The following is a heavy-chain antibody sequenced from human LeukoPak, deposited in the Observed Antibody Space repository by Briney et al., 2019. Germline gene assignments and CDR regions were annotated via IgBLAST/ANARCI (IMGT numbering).Heavy chain of an antibody. V-gene: IGHV1-69*04. CDR3: ARGHGYGDHPDYYYYYGMDV. CDR1: GGTFSSYA. J-gene: IGHJ6*02. Sequence: SVKVSCKASGGTFSSYAISWVRQAPGQGLEWMGRIIPILGIANYAQKFQGRVTITADKSTSTAYMELSSLRSEDTAVYYCARGHGYGDHPDYYYYYGMDVWGQGTTVTVSS. D-gene: IGHD4-17*01. CDR2: IIPILGIA.